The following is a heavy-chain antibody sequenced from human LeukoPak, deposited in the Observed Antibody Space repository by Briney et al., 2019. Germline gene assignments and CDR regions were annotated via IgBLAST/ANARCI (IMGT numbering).Heavy chain of an antibody. D-gene: IGHD2-2*01. V-gene: IGHV3-74*01. CDR2: TNSDGNST. CDR1: GFTFSSYW. Sequence: QPGGSLRLSCAASGFTFSSYWMHWVRRPPGKGLVWVSRTNSDGNSTRYADSVKGRFTISRDNAKNTLYLQMNSLRAEDTAVYYCARNHQADYWGQGILVTV. J-gene: IGHJ4*02. CDR3: ARNHQADY.